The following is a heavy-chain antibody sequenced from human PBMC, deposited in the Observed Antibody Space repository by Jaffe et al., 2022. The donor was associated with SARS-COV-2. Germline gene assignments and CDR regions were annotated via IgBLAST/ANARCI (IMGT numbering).Heavy chain of an antibody. CDR2: ISYDGSNK. CDR3: AKGGLRFLEWLFN. Sequence: QVQLVESGGGVVQPGRSLRLSCAASGFTFSSYGMHWVRQAPGKGLEWVAVISYDGSNKYYADSVKGRFTISRDNSKNTLYLQMNSLRAEDTAVYYCAKGGLRFLEWLFNWGQGTLVTVSS. D-gene: IGHD3-3*01. J-gene: IGHJ4*02. CDR1: GFTFSSYG. V-gene: IGHV3-30*18.